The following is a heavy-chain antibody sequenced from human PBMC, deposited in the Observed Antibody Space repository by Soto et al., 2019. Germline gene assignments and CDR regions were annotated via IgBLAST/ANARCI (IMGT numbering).Heavy chain of an antibody. CDR1: VGTVSSGWL. J-gene: IGHJ6*01. V-gene: IGHV4-38-2*02. D-gene: IGHD1-26*01. CDR3: ARDSPPGCLFSYSDGMDV. CDR2: IYHSGST. Sequence: SLSYAVLVGTVSSGWLWGCIRPPPWKGLEWIGSIYHSGSTYYIPSLKSRVTISVDTSKNQFSLKLSSVTAADTAVYYCARDSPPGCLFSYSDGMDVWGQGTTVTVSS.